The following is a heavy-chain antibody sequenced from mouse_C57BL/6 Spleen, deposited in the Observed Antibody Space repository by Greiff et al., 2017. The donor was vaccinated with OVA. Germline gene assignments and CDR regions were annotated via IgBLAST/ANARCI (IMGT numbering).Heavy chain of an antibody. CDR3: ARAITTVGYAMDY. CDR1: GYTFTSYW. J-gene: IGHJ4*01. D-gene: IGHD1-1*01. V-gene: IGHV1-50*01. Sequence: QVQLQQPGAELVKPGASVTLSCKASGYTFTSYWMQWVNQRPGQGLEWIGEIDPSDSYTNYNQKFKGQATLTVDKSSSTAYMQLSILTSEDSAVYYCARAITTVGYAMDYWGQGTSVTVSS. CDR2: IDPSDSYT.